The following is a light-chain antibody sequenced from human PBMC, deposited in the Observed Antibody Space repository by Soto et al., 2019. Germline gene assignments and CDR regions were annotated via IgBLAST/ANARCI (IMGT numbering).Light chain of an antibody. CDR3: QQYSDYPG. CDR2: RAS. J-gene: IGKJ1*01. Sequence: DIQMTQSPSTLSASVGDRVTITCRASQSISTWLAWYQQRPGKAPKLLIYRASTLQSGVPSRFSGSGSGTAFTLTISSLQPDDFATHYCQQYSDYPGFGQGTRVEIK. CDR1: QSISTW. V-gene: IGKV1-5*03.